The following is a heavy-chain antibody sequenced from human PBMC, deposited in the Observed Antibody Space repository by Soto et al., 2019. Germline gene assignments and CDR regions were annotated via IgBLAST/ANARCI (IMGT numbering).Heavy chain of an antibody. CDR2: ISSTGIST. CDR1: GFTFSLYN. Sequence: GGSLRLSCAASGFTFSLYNMDWVRQAPGKGLEWVSSISSTGISTYYAGFVKGWFTISRDNSKNTLYLQMNSLRAEDTAVYYCAKDLSSSLGPFDDWGQGTLVTVSS. CDR3: AKDLSSSLGPFDD. J-gene: IGHJ4*02. D-gene: IGHD6-13*01. V-gene: IGHV3-23*01.